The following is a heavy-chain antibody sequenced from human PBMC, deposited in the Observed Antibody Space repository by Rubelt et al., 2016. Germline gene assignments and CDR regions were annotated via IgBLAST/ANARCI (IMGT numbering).Heavy chain of an antibody. D-gene: IGHD6-13*01. CDR3: ARRSSSSHYFDY. CDR2: ISWDGGST. Sequence: SLISWDGGSTYYADSVKGRFTISRDNSKNSLYLQMNSLRTEDIAMYYCARRSSSSHYFDYWGQGTLVTVSS. V-gene: IGHV3-43*01. J-gene: IGHJ4*02.